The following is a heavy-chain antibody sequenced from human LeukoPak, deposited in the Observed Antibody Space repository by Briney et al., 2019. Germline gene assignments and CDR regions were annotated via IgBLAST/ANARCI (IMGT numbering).Heavy chain of an antibody. CDR2: ISAYNGNT. Sequence: GASVKVSCKASGYTFTSYGISWVRQAPGQGLEWMGWISAYNGNTNYAQKLQGRVTMTTDTSTSTAYMELRSLRSDDTDVYYCARRGYDILTGYSTSYAFDIWGQGTMVTVSS. CDR1: GYTFTSYG. D-gene: IGHD3-9*01. CDR3: ARRGYDILTGYSTSYAFDI. V-gene: IGHV1-18*01. J-gene: IGHJ3*02.